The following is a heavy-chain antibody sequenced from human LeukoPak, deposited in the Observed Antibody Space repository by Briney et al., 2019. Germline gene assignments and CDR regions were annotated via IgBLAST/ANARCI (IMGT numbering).Heavy chain of an antibody. Sequence: SETLSLTCTVSGGSISSYYWSWIRQPAGKGLEWIGRIYTSGSTNYNPSLKCRVTMSVDTSKNQFPLKLSSVTAAGTAVYYCARETVIAVAGRGTYYFDYWGQGTLVTVSS. CDR3: ARETVIAVAGRGTYYFDY. D-gene: IGHD6-19*01. J-gene: IGHJ4*02. CDR1: GGSISSYY. V-gene: IGHV4-4*07. CDR2: IYTSGST.